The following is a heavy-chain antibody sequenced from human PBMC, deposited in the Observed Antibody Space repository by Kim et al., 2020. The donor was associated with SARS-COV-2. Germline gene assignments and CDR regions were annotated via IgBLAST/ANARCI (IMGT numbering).Heavy chain of an antibody. CDR2: IKSKSDGGTT. CDR3: TTGLKGAGVAGYYHYYYGMDV. CDR1: RFTFSNAW. J-gene: IGHJ6*02. Sequence: GGSLRLSCAASRFTFSNAWMSWVRQAPGKGLEWVGRIKSKSDGGTTDYAAPVKGRFTISRDDSKNTLYLQMNSLKTEDTAVYYCTTGLKGAGVAGYYHYYYGMDVWVQGTTVTVSS. V-gene: IGHV3-15*01. D-gene: IGHD6-19*01.